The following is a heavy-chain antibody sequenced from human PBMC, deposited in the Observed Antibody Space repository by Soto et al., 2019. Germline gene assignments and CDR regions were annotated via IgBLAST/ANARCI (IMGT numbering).Heavy chain of an antibody. CDR2: IKSKADGGAT. CDR1: GFTFSNEW. J-gene: IGHJ4*02. CDR3: ASDSFGVDLGY. D-gene: IGHD2-8*01. V-gene: IGHV3-15*01. Sequence: EGQLVESGGGLVKPGGSLRLSCAASGFTFSNEWMNWVRQAPGKGLEWVGRIKSKADGGATDYAAPVKGRFTVSRDDSTNTLYLQMSSLKTEDTALYYCASDSFGVDLGYWGQGTLVTVSS.